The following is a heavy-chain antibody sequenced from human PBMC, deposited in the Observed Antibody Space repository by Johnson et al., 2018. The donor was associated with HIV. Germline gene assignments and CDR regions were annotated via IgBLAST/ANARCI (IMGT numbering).Heavy chain of an antibody. D-gene: IGHD4-17*01. J-gene: IGHJ3*02. V-gene: IGHV3-48*02. CDR1: GFTFSSYG. Sequence: VQLVESGGGVVQPGRSLRLSCAASGFTFSSYGMHWVRQAPGKGLEWLSFISSSGDIIRYADSVKGRFTISRDTAKNSLILQMNSLRDEDTAVYYCARRTVTALFDIWGQGTLVTVSS. CDR2: ISSSGDII. CDR3: ARRTVTALFDI.